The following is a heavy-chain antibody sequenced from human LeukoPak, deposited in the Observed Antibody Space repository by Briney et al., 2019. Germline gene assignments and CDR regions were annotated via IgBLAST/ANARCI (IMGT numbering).Heavy chain of an antibody. D-gene: IGHD6-19*01. V-gene: IGHV1-46*01. CDR1: GYTFTSYD. Sequence: ASVKVSCKASGYTFTSYDINWVRQAPGQGLEWMGIINPSGGSTSYAQKFQGRVTMTRDTSTSTVYMELSSLRSEDTAVYYCARVVAVNGRDAFDIWGQGTMVTVSS. CDR3: ARVVAVNGRDAFDI. J-gene: IGHJ3*02. CDR2: INPSGGST.